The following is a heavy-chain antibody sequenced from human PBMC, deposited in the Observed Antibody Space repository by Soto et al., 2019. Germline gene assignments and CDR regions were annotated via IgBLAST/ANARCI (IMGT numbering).Heavy chain of an antibody. CDR1: GYTFTSYD. V-gene: IGHV1-8*01. D-gene: IGHD2-15*01. Sequence: GASVKVSCKASGYTFTSYDINWVRQATGQGLEWMRWMNPNSGNTGYAQKFQGRVTMTRNTSISTAYMELSSLRSEYTAVYYCAIGYCSGGSCYFFQHWGQGTLVTVSS. CDR3: AIGYCSGGSCYFFQH. J-gene: IGHJ1*01. CDR2: MNPNSGNT.